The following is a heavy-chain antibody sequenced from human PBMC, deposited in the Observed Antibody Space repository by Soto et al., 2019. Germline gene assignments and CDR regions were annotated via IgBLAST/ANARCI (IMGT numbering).Heavy chain of an antibody. CDR2: IYSSGSP. V-gene: IGHV4-30-4*01. J-gene: IGHJ4*02. CDR3: ARVSELRGFWDY. D-gene: IGHD1-7*01. CDR1: DGSIRRGDYY. Sequence: QVQLQESGPGLVKPSQTLSLTCTVSDGSIRRGDYYWSWIRQPPGKGLEWIGYIYSSGSPYYNPSLKSRVTISVDTSNNQFSLKLSSVTAADTAVYYCARVSELRGFWDYWGQGTLVTVSS.